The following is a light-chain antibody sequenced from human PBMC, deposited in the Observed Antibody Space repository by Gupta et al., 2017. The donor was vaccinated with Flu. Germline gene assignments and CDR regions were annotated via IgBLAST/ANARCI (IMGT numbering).Light chain of an antibody. CDR1: SSDVGSYNL. V-gene: IGLV2-23*01. CDR3: CSYAGSSTVV. J-gene: IGLJ2*01. CDR2: EGS. Sequence: QSALTQPASVSGSPGPSLTISCTGTSSDVGSYNLVSWYQQHPGKAPKLMIYEGSKRPSGVSNRFSGSKSGNTASLTISERQAEDEADYYGCSYAGSSTVVFGGGTKLTVL.